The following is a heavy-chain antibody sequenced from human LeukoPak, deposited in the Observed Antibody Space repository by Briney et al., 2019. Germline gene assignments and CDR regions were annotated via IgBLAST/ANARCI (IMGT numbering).Heavy chain of an antibody. CDR3: AKDRDSGDYMCYFDY. CDR2: VSGSGGDT. V-gene: IGHV3-23*01. Sequence: GGSLRLSCAASGFTFSSYAMSWVRQAPGKGLEWVSGVSGSGGDTYYADSRKRGSTFSKANSKNTLYLQMTSRRAEDTAVYYCAKDRDSGDYMCYFDYWGQGTLVTVSS. CDR1: GFTFSSYA. D-gene: IGHD4-17*01. J-gene: IGHJ4*02.